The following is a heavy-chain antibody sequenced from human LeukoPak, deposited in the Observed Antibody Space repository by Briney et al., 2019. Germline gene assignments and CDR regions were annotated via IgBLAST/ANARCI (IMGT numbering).Heavy chain of an antibody. Sequence: GGSLRLSCSASGFTFSTYALHWVCQAPGKGLEYVSTISANAGGTYYADSVKGRFIISRDNSENTLYLQMTSLRAEDTAVYYCVKAVSGSYYTGTPFDYWGQGTLVTVSS. J-gene: IGHJ4*02. CDR3: VKAVSGSYYTGTPFDY. CDR2: ISANAGGT. D-gene: IGHD1-26*01. CDR1: GFTFSTYA. V-gene: IGHV3-64D*09.